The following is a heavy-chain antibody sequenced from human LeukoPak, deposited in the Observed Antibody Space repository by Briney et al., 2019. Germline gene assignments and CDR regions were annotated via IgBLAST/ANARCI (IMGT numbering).Heavy chain of an antibody. CDR1: GFTFSSYG. CDR3: ARDHVITFGGVIVHEPFDY. J-gene: IGHJ4*02. D-gene: IGHD3-16*02. V-gene: IGHV3-33*01. CDR2: IWYDGSNK. Sequence: GGSLRLSCAASGFTFSSYGMPWVRQAPGKGLEWMAVIWYDGSNKYYADSVKGRFTISRDNSKNTLYLQMNSLRAEDTAVYYCARDHVITFGGVIVHEPFDYWGQGTLVTVSS.